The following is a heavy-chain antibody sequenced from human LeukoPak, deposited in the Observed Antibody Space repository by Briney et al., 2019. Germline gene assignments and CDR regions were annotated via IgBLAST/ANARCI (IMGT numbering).Heavy chain of an antibody. Sequence: SETLSLTCAVSGDSITSHNWWSWVRQSPGKGLEWTGEIYHSGTTNYSLSLKSRVTISVDKSKNQLSLRLTSVTAADTAVYFCASCLFDYYYFDQWGQGTLVTVSS. CDR3: ASCLFDYYYFDQ. D-gene: IGHD3-10*01. CDR2: IYHSGTT. J-gene: IGHJ4*02. V-gene: IGHV4-4*02. CDR1: GDSITSHNW.